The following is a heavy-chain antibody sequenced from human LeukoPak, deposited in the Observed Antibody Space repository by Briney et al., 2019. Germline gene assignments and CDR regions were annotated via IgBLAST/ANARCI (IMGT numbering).Heavy chain of an antibody. Sequence: GGSLRLSCAASGFTVSSNYMSWVRQAPGKGLEWVSVIYRGGSTYYADSVKGRFTISRDNSKNTLYLQMNSLRAEDTAVYYCARAGEDYGGNPAYAFDIWGQGTMVTVSS. V-gene: IGHV3-53*01. D-gene: IGHD4-23*01. CDR2: IYRGGST. CDR3: ARAGEDYGGNPAYAFDI. J-gene: IGHJ3*02. CDR1: GFTVSSNY.